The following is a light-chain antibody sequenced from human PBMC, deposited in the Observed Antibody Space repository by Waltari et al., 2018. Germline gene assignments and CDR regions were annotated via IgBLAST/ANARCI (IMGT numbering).Light chain of an antibody. V-gene: IGLV1-40*01. Sequence: QSVLTQPPSVSGAPGQRVTLSCTGSNSNIGAGYDVHGYQQLPGTAPKLLIYGNNNRPSGVPDRFSGSTSGTSASLVISDLQADDEADYHCQSYDFTLNGRGVFGGGTKLTVL. CDR1: NSNIGAGYD. CDR2: GNN. J-gene: IGLJ3*02. CDR3: QSYDFTLNGRGV.